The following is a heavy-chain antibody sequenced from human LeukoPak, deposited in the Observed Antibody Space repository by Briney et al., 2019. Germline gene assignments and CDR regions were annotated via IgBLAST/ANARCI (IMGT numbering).Heavy chain of an antibody. Sequence: GGSLRLSCVASGFIFSSYAMHWVRQAPGKGLEWVAVISYDGSNKYYADSVKGRFTISRDNSKNTLYLQMNSLRAEDTAVYYCARGGIVAAGTDKLDYWGQGTLVTVSS. CDR3: ARGGIVAAGTDKLDY. CDR1: GFIFSSYA. J-gene: IGHJ4*02. V-gene: IGHV3-30*04. CDR2: ISYDGSNK. D-gene: IGHD6-13*01.